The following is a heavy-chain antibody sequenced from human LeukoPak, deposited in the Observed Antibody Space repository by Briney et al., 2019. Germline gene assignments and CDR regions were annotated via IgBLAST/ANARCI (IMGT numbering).Heavy chain of an antibody. Sequence: PSETLSLTCAVYGGSFSGYYWSWIRQPPGKGLGWIGEINHSGSTNYNPSLKSRVTISVDTSKNQFSLKLSSVTAADTAVYYCARGLWFGYWGQGTLVAVSS. CDR3: ARGLWFGY. CDR1: GGSFSGYY. D-gene: IGHD3-16*01. CDR2: INHSGST. V-gene: IGHV4-34*01. J-gene: IGHJ4*02.